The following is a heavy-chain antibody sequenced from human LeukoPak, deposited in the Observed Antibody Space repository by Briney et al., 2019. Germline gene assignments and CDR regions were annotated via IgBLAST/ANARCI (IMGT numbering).Heavy chain of an antibody. CDR1: RFIFSNYW. CDR2: IKQDGGEK. V-gene: IGHV3-7*01. J-gene: IGHJ4*02. CDR3: ASLTAGTSSLNSV. D-gene: IGHD6-19*01. Sequence: GGSLRLSCAASRFIFSNYWMTWVRQAPGKGLQWVASIKQDGGEKHYVDSVKGRFTVSRDNAKNSLYLQMNSLRAEDTAVYYCASLTAGTSSLNSVWGQGTLVTVSS.